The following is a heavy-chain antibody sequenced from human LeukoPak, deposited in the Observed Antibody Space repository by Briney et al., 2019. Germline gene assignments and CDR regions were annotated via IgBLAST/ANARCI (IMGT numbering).Heavy chain of an antibody. CDR2: ISGGSSSI. CDR3: ARDIHYSFDY. D-gene: IGHD3-10*01. Sequence: GGSLRLSCAVSGFSFSSYSMNWVRQAPGKGLEWVSYISGGSSSIFYADSVKGRFTISRDDAKNSLYLQMNSLRDEDTAVYCCARDIHYSFDYWGQGTLVTVSS. CDR1: GFSFSSYS. V-gene: IGHV3-48*02. J-gene: IGHJ4*02.